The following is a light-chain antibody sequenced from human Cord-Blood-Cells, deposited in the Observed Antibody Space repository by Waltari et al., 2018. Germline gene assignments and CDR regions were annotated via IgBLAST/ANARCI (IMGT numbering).Light chain of an antibody. Sequence: DIQMTQSPYSLSASVGARVTITCRASQSISSYLNWYQQKPGNAPKLLIYAASSLQSGVPSRFSGSGSGTDFTLTISSLQPEDFATYYCQQSYSTPYTFGQGTKLEIK. CDR2: AAS. V-gene: IGKV1-39*01. CDR1: QSISSY. CDR3: QQSYSTPYT. J-gene: IGKJ2*01.